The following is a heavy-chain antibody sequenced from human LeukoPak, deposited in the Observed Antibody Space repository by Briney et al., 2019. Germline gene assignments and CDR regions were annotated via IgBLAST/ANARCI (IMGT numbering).Heavy chain of an antibody. Sequence: PGGSLRLSCAASGFTLSTSAMNWVRQAPGKGLEWVSGIGASGVTTFYADSVKGRFTISRDNSKNTLFLQMNSLRAEDTAVYYCAKSIVATITDFDYWGQGTLVTVFS. CDR1: GFTLSTSA. J-gene: IGHJ4*02. CDR2: IGASGVTT. V-gene: IGHV3-23*01. D-gene: IGHD5-12*01. CDR3: AKSIVATITDFDY.